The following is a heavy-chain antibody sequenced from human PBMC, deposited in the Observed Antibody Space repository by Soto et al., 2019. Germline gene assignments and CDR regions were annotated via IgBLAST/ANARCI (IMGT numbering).Heavy chain of an antibody. CDR2: LGGGGGST. Sequence: EVQLLESGGGLVQPGGSLRLSCAAPGLTFSSYPMSWVGQAPGRGLEWVSGLGGGGGSTYYADSVKGRFTISRDNSKNTLYLQMNSLRAEDTAVYYCAKGYSSSKRDAFDIWGQGTMVTVSS. CDR1: GLTFSSYP. V-gene: IGHV3-23*01. J-gene: IGHJ3*02. D-gene: IGHD6-13*01. CDR3: AKGYSSSKRDAFDI.